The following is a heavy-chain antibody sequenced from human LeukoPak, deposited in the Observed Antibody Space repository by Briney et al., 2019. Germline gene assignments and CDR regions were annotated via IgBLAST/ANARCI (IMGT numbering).Heavy chain of an antibody. Sequence: GASVKVSCKASGYTFTSYGISWVRQAPGQGLEWMGWTNDYNGKTNYEQKHQGRVTMTTDTSTSTAYMELRSLRSGDTAVYYCARDGGGRGYSCDAPYYYYGMDVWGKGTTVTVSS. CDR3: ARDGGGRGYSCDAPYYYYGMDV. CDR1: GYTFTSYG. V-gene: IGHV1-18*04. J-gene: IGHJ6*04. D-gene: IGHD5-12*01. CDR2: TNDYNGKT.